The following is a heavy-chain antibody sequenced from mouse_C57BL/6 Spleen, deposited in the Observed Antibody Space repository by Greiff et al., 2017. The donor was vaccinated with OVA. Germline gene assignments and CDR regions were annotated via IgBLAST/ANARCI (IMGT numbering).Heavy chain of an antibody. CDR3: ASYYGSSPDWYFDV. CDR2: INPSTGGT. D-gene: IGHD1-1*01. V-gene: IGHV1-42*01. J-gene: IGHJ1*03. CDR1: GYSFTGYY. Sequence: DVQLVESGPELVKPGASVKISCKASGYSFTGYYMNWVKQSPEKSLEWIGEINPSTGGTTYNQKFKAKATLTVDKSSSTAYMQLKSLTSEDSAVYYCASYYGSSPDWYFDVWGTGTTVTVSS.